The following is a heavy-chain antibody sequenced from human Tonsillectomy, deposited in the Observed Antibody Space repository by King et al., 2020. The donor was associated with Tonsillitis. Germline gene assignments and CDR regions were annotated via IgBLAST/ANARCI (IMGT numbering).Heavy chain of an antibody. D-gene: IGHD4-11*01. J-gene: IGHJ4*02. Sequence: VQLVESGGGLVQPGESLRLSCAASGFTFSNYWMSWVRQAPGKGLEWVADIKEDGGKTYYVDSVKGRFTISRDNAKKSLYLQMSSLRAEDTAVYYCARDNPLYTDDYWANDCWGQGTLVTVSS. CDR1: GFTFSNYW. CDR3: ARDNPLYTDDYWANDC. CDR2: IKEDGGKT. V-gene: IGHV3-7*03.